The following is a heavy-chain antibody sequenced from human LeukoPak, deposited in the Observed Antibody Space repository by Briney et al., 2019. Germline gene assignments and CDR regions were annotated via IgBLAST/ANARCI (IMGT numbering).Heavy chain of an antibody. J-gene: IGHJ4*02. D-gene: IGHD4-17*01. Sequence: GGSLRLSCAASGFTFSNYWMSWVRQAPGKGLEWVANIKQDGSEKYYVDSVKGRFTISRDNAKNSLYLQMNSLRAEDTAVYYCARVSLSDYADYFDYWGQGTLVTVSS. CDR1: GFTFSNYW. CDR2: IKQDGSEK. CDR3: ARVSLSDYADYFDY. V-gene: IGHV3-7*01.